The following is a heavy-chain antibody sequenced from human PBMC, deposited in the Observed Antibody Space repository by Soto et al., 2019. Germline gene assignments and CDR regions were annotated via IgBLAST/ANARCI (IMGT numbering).Heavy chain of an antibody. CDR1: GYSFTSYW. V-gene: IGHV5-51*01. D-gene: IGHD3-3*01. Sequence: GASLKISCKGSGYSFTSYWIGWVRQMPGKGLEWMGIIYPGDSDTRYSPSFQGQVTLSADTSTSTASLPRSSLKASDTAMYYCARQKGDYDFWSGYYKTHYYYYGMDVWGQGTTVTVSS. J-gene: IGHJ6*02. CDR2: IYPGDSDT. CDR3: ARQKGDYDFWSGYYKTHYYYYGMDV.